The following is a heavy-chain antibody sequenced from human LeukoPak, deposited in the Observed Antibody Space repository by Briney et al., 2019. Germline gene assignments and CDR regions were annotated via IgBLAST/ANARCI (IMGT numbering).Heavy chain of an antibody. J-gene: IGHJ4*02. Sequence: GGSLRLSCAASGFTFSSYAMSWVRQAPGMGLEWVSSIGSSGDITYYADSVRGRFIISRDTSKNTLYLQMNSLRAEDTAIYYCARRAGSYSHSYDYWGQGTLVTVSS. CDR2: IGSSGDIT. CDR3: ARRAGSYSHSYDY. CDR1: GFTFSSYA. V-gene: IGHV3-23*01. D-gene: IGHD2-15*01.